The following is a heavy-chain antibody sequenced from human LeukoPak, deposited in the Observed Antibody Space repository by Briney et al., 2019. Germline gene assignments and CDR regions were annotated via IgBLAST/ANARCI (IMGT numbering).Heavy chain of an antibody. Sequence: SETLSLTCADYGGSLGGYYWSWIRQPPGKGLEWIGEINHSGSTNYNPSLKSRVTISVDTSKNQFSLKLSSVTAADTAVYYCARARPSSSDPFDYWGQGTLVTVSS. D-gene: IGHD6-6*01. J-gene: IGHJ4*02. CDR2: INHSGST. CDR3: ARARPSSSDPFDY. V-gene: IGHV4-34*01. CDR1: GGSLGGYY.